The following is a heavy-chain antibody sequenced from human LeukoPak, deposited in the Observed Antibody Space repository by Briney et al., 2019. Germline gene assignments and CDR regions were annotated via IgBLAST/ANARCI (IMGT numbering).Heavy chain of an antibody. CDR2: IWYDGSNK. V-gene: IGHV3-33*01. Sequence: GGSLRLSCAASGFTFSSYGMHCVRQAPGKGLEWVAVIWYDGSNKYYADSVKGRFTISRDNSKNTLYLQMNSLRAEDTAVYYCARDRNGNYGRWGFDYWGQGTLVTVSS. CDR1: GFTFSSYG. CDR3: ARDRNGNYGRWGFDY. J-gene: IGHJ4*02. D-gene: IGHD4-17*01.